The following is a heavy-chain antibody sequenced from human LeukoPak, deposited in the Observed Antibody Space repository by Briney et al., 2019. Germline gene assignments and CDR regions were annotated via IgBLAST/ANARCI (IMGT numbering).Heavy chain of an antibody. Sequence: GGSLRLSCAASGFTVSSNYMSWVRQAPGKGPEWVSVIYSGGSTYYADSVKGRFTISRDNSKNTLYLQMNSLRAEDTAVYYCASLLHYYGVNAFDIWGQGTMVTVSS. D-gene: IGHD3-10*01. CDR3: ASLLHYYGVNAFDI. CDR1: GFTVSSNY. V-gene: IGHV3-53*01. J-gene: IGHJ3*02. CDR2: IYSGGST.